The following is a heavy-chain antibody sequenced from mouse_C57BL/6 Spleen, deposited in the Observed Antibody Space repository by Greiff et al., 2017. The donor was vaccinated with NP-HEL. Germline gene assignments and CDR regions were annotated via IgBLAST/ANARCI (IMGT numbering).Heavy chain of an antibody. J-gene: IGHJ1*03. D-gene: IGHD2-14*01. CDR2: ISYDGSN. V-gene: IGHV3-6*01. CDR3: ARRYSGPYWYFDV. CDR1: GYSITSGYY. Sequence: EVQLQESGPGLVKPSQSLSLTCSVTGYSITSGYYWNWIRQFPGNKLEWMGYISYDGSNNYNPSLKNRISITRDTSKNQFFLKLNSVTTEDTATYYCARRYSGPYWYFDVWGTGTTVTVSS.